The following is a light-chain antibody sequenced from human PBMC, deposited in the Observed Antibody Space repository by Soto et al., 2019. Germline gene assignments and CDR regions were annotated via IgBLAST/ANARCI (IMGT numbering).Light chain of an antibody. J-gene: IGKJ1*01. Sequence: EIVLTQSPVTLSLSPGERATLSCRASQSVSSANFAWYQHRPGQAPRLLIYGASSRDTRIPDRFSGSGSGTVFTLTINILEPDDFAIYYCHQYGNSPPTSSQGTKVDMK. V-gene: IGKV3-20*01. CDR2: GAS. CDR1: QSVSSAN. CDR3: HQYGNSPPT.